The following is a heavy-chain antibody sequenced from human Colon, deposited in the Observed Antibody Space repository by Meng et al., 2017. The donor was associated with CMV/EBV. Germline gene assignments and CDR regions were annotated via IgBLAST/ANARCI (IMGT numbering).Heavy chain of an antibody. D-gene: IGHD6-13*01. CDR3: VRESWYFDF. CDR2: IYPQDGGT. V-gene: IGHV1-2*02. Sequence: QVPMVQCWTGVKRPGASVKVSCKTSAYTFPANHLHWVRQAPGQGLEGMGWIYPQDGGTYFAQKFQDRVTLTRDTSITTAYMELSGLTSDDTAIYYCVRESWYFDFWGEGTLVTVSS. CDR1: AYTFPANH. J-gene: IGHJ4*02.